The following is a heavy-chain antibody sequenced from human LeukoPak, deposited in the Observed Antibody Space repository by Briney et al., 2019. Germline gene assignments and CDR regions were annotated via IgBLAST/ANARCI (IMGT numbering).Heavy chain of an antibody. CDR1: GYSISSGYY. J-gene: IGHJ5*02. D-gene: IGHD2-2*01. V-gene: IGHV4-38-2*02. Sequence: SSETLSLTCAVSGYSISSGYYWGWIRQPPGKGLEWIGSIYHSGSTYYNPSLKSRVTISVDTSKNQFSLKLSSVTAADTAVYYCAREDGDCSSTSCYYNWFDPWGQGTLVTVSS. CDR2: IYHSGST. CDR3: AREDGDCSSTSCYYNWFDP.